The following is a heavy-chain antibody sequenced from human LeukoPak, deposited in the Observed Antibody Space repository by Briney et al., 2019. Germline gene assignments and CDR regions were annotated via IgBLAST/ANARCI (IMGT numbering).Heavy chain of an antibody. CDR2: IYYSGST. Sequence: SETLSLTCTVSGGSISSSSYYWGWIRQPPGKGLGWIGSIYYSGSTYYNPSLKSRVTISVDTSKNQFSLKLSSVTAADTAVYYCARDRTFKRWFDPWGQGTLVTVSS. CDR3: ARDRTFKRWFDP. CDR1: GGSISSSSYY. J-gene: IGHJ5*02. V-gene: IGHV4-39*07.